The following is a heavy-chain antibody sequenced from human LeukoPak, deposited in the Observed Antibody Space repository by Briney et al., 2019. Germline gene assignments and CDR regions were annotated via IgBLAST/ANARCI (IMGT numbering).Heavy chain of an antibody. V-gene: IGHV4-38-2*02. CDR3: ARDADYYGSGNNWFDP. Sequence: SETLSLTCTVSGDSISNGYFWGWIRQPPGKGLEWIGSIYYSGSTNYNPSLKSRVTMSVDTSKNQFSLRLSSVTAADTAVYYCARDADYYGSGNNWFDPWGQGTLVTVSS. CDR1: GDSISNGYF. J-gene: IGHJ5*02. D-gene: IGHD3-10*01. CDR2: IYYSGST.